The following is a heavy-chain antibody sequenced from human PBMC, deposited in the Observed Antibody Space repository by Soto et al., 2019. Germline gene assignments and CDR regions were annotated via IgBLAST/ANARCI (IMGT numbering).Heavy chain of an antibody. CDR2: IYYSGST. CDR1: GGSISSYY. V-gene: IGHV4-59*08. D-gene: IGHD3-3*01. J-gene: IGHJ6*02. Sequence: SETLSLTCTVSGGSISSYYWSWIRQPPGKGLEWIGYIYYSGSTNYNPSLKSRVTISVDTSKNQFSLNLASVSAEDTAVYYCARTSLTIFGPSNDYYGMGVWGRGTTVTVSS. CDR3: ARTSLTIFGPSNDYYGMGV.